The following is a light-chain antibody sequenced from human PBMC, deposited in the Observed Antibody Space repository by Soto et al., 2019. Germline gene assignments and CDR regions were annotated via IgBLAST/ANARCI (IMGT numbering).Light chain of an antibody. CDR1: QSVSSN. CDR2: GAS. J-gene: IGKJ4*01. CDR3: QQYDNWFT. V-gene: IGKV3-15*01. Sequence: EIVMTQSPATLSVSPGERATLSCRASQSVSSNLAWYQQKPGQAPRLLIYGASTRVTGLPARFSGSGSGTEFSLTISSLQSEDFAVYYCQQYDNWFTFGGGTKVEI.